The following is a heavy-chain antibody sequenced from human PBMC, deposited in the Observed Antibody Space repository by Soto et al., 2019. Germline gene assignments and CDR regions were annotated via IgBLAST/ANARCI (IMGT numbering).Heavy chain of an antibody. CDR2: ISGSGSTT. CDR1: GFIFSNYA. J-gene: IGHJ4*02. V-gene: IGHV3-23*01. D-gene: IGHD6-6*01. Sequence: VQLLESGGHLVQPGGSLRLSCAASGFIFSNYAMSWVRQAPGKGLEWVSFISGSGSTTYYADSVKGRFTISRGNSKNMWYVQMNCLRAEDAAVYDGVREASSTGLHRDHWGRGTIVTVS. CDR3: VREASSTGLHRDH.